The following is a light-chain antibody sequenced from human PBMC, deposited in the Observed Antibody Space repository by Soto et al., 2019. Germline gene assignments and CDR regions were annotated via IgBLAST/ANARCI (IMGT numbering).Light chain of an antibody. V-gene: IGKV1-39*01. Sequence: DIQMTQSPSSLSASVGDRVTITCRASQSISSYLNWYQQKPGKAPKLLMYAASSLQSGVPSRFSGSGSGTEFTLTISSLKPEDFATYYCQQRYSTPRTFGQGNKVEIK. J-gene: IGKJ1*01. CDR2: AAS. CDR3: QQRYSTPRT. CDR1: QSISSY.